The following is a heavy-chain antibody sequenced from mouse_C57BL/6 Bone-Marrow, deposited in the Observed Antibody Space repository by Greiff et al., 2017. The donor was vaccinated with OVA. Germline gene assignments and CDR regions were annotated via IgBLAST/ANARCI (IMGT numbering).Heavy chain of an antibody. J-gene: IGHJ3*01. D-gene: IGHD1-1*01. CDR2: ISDGGSYT. Sequence: EVKLMESGGGLVKPGGSLKLSCAASGFTFSSYAMSWVRQTPEKRLEWVATISDGGSYTYYPDNVKGRFTISRDNAKNNLYLQMSHLKSEDTAMYYCAREPGYGSSPFAYWGQGTLVTVSA. CDR1: GFTFSSYA. CDR3: AREPGYGSSPFAY. V-gene: IGHV5-4*01.